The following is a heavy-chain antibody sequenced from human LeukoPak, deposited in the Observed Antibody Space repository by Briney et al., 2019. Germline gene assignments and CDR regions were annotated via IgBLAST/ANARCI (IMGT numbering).Heavy chain of an antibody. Sequence: PGGTLRLSCAASGFTFSRHGMSWVRQAPGKGLQWVSAISGSGGSTYYADSVKGRFTISRDNSKNTLYLQVNSLRAEDTAVYYCAKDLTRAGPNWFDPWGQGTLVTVSS. V-gene: IGHV3-23*01. CDR3: AKDLTRAGPNWFDP. CDR2: ISGSGGST. D-gene: IGHD1-14*01. CDR1: GFTFSRHG. J-gene: IGHJ5*02.